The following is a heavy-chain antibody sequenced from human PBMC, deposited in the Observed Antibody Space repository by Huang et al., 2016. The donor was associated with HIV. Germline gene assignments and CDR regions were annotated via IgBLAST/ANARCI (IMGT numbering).Heavy chain of an antibody. J-gene: IGHJ4*02. CDR3: VRGRRLNDYTSVPYRDMGDYDS. Sequence: QVQLVDSGGGVVQPGGSLRLSCAASGFIFGDYAMHWIRQTPGKGLHWLTSISYDGRNKFYADSVKGRFTVSRDNSENTLYLQMNSLRAEDTAVYFCVRGRRLNDYTSVPYRDMGDYDSWGQGTLVTVSS. D-gene: IGHD3-16*02. CDR1: GFIFGDYA. CDR2: ISYDGRNK. V-gene: IGHV3-30*04.